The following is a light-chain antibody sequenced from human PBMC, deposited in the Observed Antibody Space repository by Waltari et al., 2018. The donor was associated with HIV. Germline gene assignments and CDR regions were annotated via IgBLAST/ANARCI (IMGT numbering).Light chain of an antibody. Sequence: QSALTQPPSVSGSPGQSITISCTGTSSDLGGYDYVSWYQQYPGKAPKLLIYAFSNRPSGVSYRFSGSKSGNTASLTISGLQAEDEADYYCTSYASSRTAALFGGGTKLTVL. CDR3: TSYASSRTAAL. J-gene: IGLJ3*02. V-gene: IGLV2-14*03. CDR1: SSDLGGYDY. CDR2: AFS.